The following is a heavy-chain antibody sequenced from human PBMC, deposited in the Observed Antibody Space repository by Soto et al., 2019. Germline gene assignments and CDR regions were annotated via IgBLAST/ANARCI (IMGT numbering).Heavy chain of an antibody. CDR3: ARGGVVVVAATRWFDP. V-gene: IGHV4-34*01. D-gene: IGHD2-15*01. Sequence: SQTLSLTWGVVWGSFSGLYWSRIRQPPGKGLEWIGEINHSGSTNYNPSLKSRVTISVDTSKNQFSLKLSSVTAADTAVYYCARGGVVVVAATRWFDPWGQGTLVTVSS. CDR1: WGSFSGLY. J-gene: IGHJ5*02. CDR2: INHSGST.